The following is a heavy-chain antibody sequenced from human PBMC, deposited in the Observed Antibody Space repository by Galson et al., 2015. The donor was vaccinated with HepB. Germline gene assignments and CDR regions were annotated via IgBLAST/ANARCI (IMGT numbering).Heavy chain of an antibody. Sequence: SVKVSCKASGYSFTGYHMHWVQQAPGQGLEWMGWLNPKSGDTNYAQKFQGRVTMTSDTSISTAYMELSRLRSDDTAVYFCARTLNYFGSESYPWYYFDYWGQGALVAVSS. CDR1: GYSFTGYH. CDR3: ARTLNYFGSESYPWYYFDY. CDR2: LNPKSGDT. V-gene: IGHV1-2*02. J-gene: IGHJ4*02. D-gene: IGHD3-10*01.